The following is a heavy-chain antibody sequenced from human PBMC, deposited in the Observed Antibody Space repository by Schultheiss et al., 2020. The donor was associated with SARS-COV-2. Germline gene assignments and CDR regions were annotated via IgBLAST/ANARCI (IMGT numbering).Heavy chain of an antibody. V-gene: IGHV4-34*01. CDR3: ARAGYSSGWDFDY. CDR1: GGSFSGYY. D-gene: IGHD6-19*01. Sequence: SETLSLTCDVYGGSFSGYYWSWIRQPPGKGLEWIGEINHSGRTNYNPSLKGRVTISVDTSKNQFSLKLSSVTAADTAVYYCARAGYSSGWDFDYWGQGTLVTVSS. CDR2: INHSGRT. J-gene: IGHJ4*02.